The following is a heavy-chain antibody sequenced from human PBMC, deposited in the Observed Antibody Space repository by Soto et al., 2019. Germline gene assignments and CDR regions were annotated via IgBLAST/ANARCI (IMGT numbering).Heavy chain of an antibody. CDR3: ARGGYYYPD. CDR2: IAHDGSEI. V-gene: IGHV3-7*01. CDR1: GFTFSSHC. D-gene: IGHD2-15*01. J-gene: IGHJ4*02. Sequence: XESLSLSYAASGFTFSSHCMTWIRQAPGKGLEWVANIAHDGSEIYYADSVKGRFTISRDNAKNSLYLQMNSLRAEDTAVYYCARGGYYYPDWGQGTLVTVSS.